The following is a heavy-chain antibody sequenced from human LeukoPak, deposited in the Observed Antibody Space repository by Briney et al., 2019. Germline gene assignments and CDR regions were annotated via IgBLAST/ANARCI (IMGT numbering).Heavy chain of an antibody. J-gene: IGHJ4*02. V-gene: IGHV3-7*05. CDR1: GFSFSXXX. CDR2: XXEDGSEK. Sequence: GGSLRLSCAASGFSFSXXXXXWVRQAPGKGLXXXXXXXEDGSEKNYVDSVKGRFTISRDNAKNSLYLQMISLRAEDTAVYYCAKYFRADSGNYYRSFDYWGQGTLVTVSS. D-gene: IGHD1-26*01. CDR3: AKYFRADSGNYYRSFDY.